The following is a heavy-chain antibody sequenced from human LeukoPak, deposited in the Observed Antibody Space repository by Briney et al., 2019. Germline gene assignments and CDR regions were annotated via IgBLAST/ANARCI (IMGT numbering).Heavy chain of an antibody. D-gene: IGHD2-2*01. Sequence: SETLSLTCTVSGGSISSHYWSWIRQPPGKGLEWIGYIYYSGSTNYNPSLKSRVTISVDTSKNQFSLTLSSVTAADTAVYYCARLRYCSSTSCYWWDYYYYYMDVWGKGTPVTVSS. V-gene: IGHV4-59*11. J-gene: IGHJ6*03. CDR1: GGSISSHY. CDR3: ARLRYCSSTSCYWWDYYYYYMDV. CDR2: IYYSGST.